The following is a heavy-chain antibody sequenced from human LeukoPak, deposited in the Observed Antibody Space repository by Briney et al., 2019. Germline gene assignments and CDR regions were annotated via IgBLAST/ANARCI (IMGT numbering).Heavy chain of an antibody. CDR2: IIPIFGTA. CDR1: GGTFSSYA. J-gene: IGHJ1*01. Sequence: SVKVSCKASGGTFSSYAISWVRQAPGHGLEGMGGIIPIFGTANYAQKFQGRVTITADESTSTAYMELSSLRSEDTAVYYCASPPGCGGDCYSGYFQHWGQGTLVTVSS. D-gene: IGHD2-21*02. V-gene: IGHV1-69*13. CDR3: ASPPGCGGDCYSGYFQH.